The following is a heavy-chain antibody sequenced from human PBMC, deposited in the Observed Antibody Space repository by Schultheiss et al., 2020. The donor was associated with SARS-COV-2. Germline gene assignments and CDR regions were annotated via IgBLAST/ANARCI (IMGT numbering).Heavy chain of an antibody. Sequence: GGSLRLSCAASGFTFSNAWMSWVRQAPGKGLEWVGRIKSKTDGGTTDYAAPVKGRFTISRDDSKNTLYLQMNSLKTEDTAVYYCTTDLGLLDYYYGMDVWGQGTLVTVSS. CDR1: GFTFSNAW. D-gene: IGHD2-21*01. V-gene: IGHV3-15*01. CDR3: TTDLGLLDYYYGMDV. J-gene: IGHJ6*02. CDR2: IKSKTDGGTT.